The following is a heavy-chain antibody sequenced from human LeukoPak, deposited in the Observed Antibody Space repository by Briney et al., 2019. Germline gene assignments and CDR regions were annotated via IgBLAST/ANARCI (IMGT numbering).Heavy chain of an antibody. D-gene: IGHD2-15*01. J-gene: IGHJ3*02. V-gene: IGHV4-34*01. Sequence: SETLSLTCAVYGGSFSGYYWSWIRQPPGKGLEWIGEINHSGSTNYNPSLKSRVTMSVDTSKNQFSLKLSSVTAADTAVYYCAREVPRYCSGGSCLRNAFDIWGQGTMVTVSS. CDR1: GGSFSGYY. CDR3: AREVPRYCSGGSCLRNAFDI. CDR2: INHSGST.